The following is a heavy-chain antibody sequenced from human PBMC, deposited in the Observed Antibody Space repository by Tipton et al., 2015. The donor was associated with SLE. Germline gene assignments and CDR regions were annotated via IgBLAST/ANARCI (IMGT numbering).Heavy chain of an antibody. CDR2: IYSRGST. CDR1: GFNFGAFA. Sequence: SLRLSCVASGFNFGAFAMNWVRQAPGKGLEWVSVIYSRGSTYYSDSVKGRFTISRDSSKNSLYLQMNSLRPEDTAVYYCATAAAPWGQGTLVTVSS. CDR3: ATAAAP. J-gene: IGHJ4*02. V-gene: IGHV3-23*03.